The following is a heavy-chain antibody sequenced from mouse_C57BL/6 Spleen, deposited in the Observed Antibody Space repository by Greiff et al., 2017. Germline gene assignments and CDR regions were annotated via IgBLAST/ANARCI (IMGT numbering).Heavy chain of an antibody. V-gene: IGHV5-4*01. CDR3: ARDQITTVVAPFDY. CDR1: GFTFSSYA. Sequence: DVMLVESGGGLVKPGGSLKLSCAASGFTFSSYAMSWVRQTPEKRLEWVATISDGGSYTYYPDNVKGRFTISRDNAKNNLYLQMSHLKSEDTAMYYCARDQITTVVAPFDYWGQGTTLTVSS. J-gene: IGHJ2*01. CDR2: ISDGGSYT. D-gene: IGHD1-1*01.